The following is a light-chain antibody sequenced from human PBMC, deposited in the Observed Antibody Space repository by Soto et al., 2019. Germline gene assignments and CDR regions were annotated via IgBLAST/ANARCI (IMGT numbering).Light chain of an antibody. CDR3: QQYYTTPWT. J-gene: IGKJ1*01. Sequence: DILMTQSPDSLAVSLGERATINCKSSQTVLHSSNNYNYLAWYQQRPGQSPKLLIYWAFTREFGVPDRFSGGGSGTDFTLTISSLQAEDVAVYYCQQYYTTPWTFGQGTKVEI. V-gene: IGKV4-1*01. CDR1: QTVLHSSNNYNY. CDR2: WAF.